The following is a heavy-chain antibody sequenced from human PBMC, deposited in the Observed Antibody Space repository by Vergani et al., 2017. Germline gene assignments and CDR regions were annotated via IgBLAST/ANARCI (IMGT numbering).Heavy chain of an antibody. D-gene: IGHD6-6*01. CDR1: GGSFSGYY. Sequence: QVQLQQWGAGLLKPSETLSLTCAVYGGSFSGYYWSWIRQPPGKGLEWIGEFNHSGSTNYNPSLKSRVTISVDTSKNQFSLKLSSVTAADTAVYYCARRARAKRRSYYMDVWGKGTTVTVSS. CDR3: ARRARAKRRSYYMDV. J-gene: IGHJ6*03. CDR2: FNHSGST. V-gene: IGHV4-34*01.